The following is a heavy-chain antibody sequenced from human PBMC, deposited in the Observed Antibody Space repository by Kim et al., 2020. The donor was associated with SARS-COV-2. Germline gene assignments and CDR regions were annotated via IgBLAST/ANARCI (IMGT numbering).Heavy chain of an antibody. CDR2: IYYSGST. V-gene: IGHV4-39*01. D-gene: IGHD3-22*01. CDR3: ARQRDYYDSSGYYYVWAFDI. CDR1: GGSISSSSYY. Sequence: SETLSLTCTVSGGSISSSSYYWGWIRQPPGKGLEWIGSIYYSGSTYYNPSLKSRVTISVDTSKNQFSLKLSSVTAADTAVYYCARQRDYYDSSGYYYVWAFDIWGQGTMVTVSS. J-gene: IGHJ3*02.